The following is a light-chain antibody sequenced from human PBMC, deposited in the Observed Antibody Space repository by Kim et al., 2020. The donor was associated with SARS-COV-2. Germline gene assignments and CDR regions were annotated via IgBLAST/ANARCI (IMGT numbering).Light chain of an antibody. V-gene: IGLV3-21*02. CDR2: DNS. CDR3: QMWDSSSYHVL. Sequence: SYEPTQPPSVSVAPGETARISCGRDNSENKDAHWYQQRPGQSPVLIVYDNSNRPSGIPERFSGSNTGNTATLTISRVEAGDEVDYYCQMWDSSSYHVLFGGGTQLTVL. J-gene: IGLJ2*01. CDR1: NSENKD.